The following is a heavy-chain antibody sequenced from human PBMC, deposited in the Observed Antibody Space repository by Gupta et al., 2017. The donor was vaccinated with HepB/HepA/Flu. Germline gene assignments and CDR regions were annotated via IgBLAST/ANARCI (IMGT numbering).Heavy chain of an antibody. CDR3: ARNVVVTPYGMDV. CDR2: ISYDGSNK. V-gene: IGHV3-30-3*01. Sequence: QVQLVESGGGVVQPGRSLRLSCAASGFTFSSYAMPWVRQAPGKGLEWVAVISYDGSNKYYADSVKGRFTISRDNSKNTLYLQMNSLRAEDTAVYYCARNVVVTPYGMDVWGQGTTVTVS. D-gene: IGHD2-21*02. J-gene: IGHJ6*02. CDR1: GFTFSSYA.